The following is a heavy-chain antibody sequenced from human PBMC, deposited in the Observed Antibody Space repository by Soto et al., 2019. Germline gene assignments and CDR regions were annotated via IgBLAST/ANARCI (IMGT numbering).Heavy chain of an antibody. Sequence: EVQLVESGGGLVKPGGSLRLSCAASGFTFSSYSMNWVRQAPGKGLAWVSSISSSSSYIYYADSVKGRFTISRDNAKNSLYLQRNSLRAEDTAVYYWARGEGDPQTGAFDIWGQGTMVTVSS. CDR2: ISSSSSYI. V-gene: IGHV3-21*01. CDR3: ARGEGDPQTGAFDI. D-gene: IGHD1-1*01. J-gene: IGHJ3*02. CDR1: GFTFSSYS.